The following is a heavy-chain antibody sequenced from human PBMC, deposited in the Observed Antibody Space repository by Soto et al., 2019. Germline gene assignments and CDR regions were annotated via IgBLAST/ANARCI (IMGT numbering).Heavy chain of an antibody. CDR1: GGTFSTYA. CDR2: IIPIFGTA. Sequence: QVQLVQSGAEVKKPGSSVKVSCKASGGTFSTYAMSWVRQAPGQGLEWMGGIIPIFGTAKYAQKFQGRVTITADESTSTAYMELSRLRSEDTAVYYCAREIFGVIISGGRDAFDIWGQGTMVTVSS. V-gene: IGHV1-69*01. J-gene: IGHJ3*02. CDR3: AREIFGVIISGGRDAFDI. D-gene: IGHD3-3*01.